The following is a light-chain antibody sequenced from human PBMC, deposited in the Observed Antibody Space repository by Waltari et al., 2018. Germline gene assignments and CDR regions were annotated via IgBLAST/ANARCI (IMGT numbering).Light chain of an antibody. CDR3: VVWDNNLDGYV. V-gene: IGLV1-44*01. CDR1: SSHIGRNP. J-gene: IGLJ1*01. Sequence: QSVVTQPLSASGTPGQRVTISCSGSSSHIGRNPVNWYLQVPGTAPKLLIYQNDQRPSGVPDRFSGSKSGTSASLAISGLRSEDEADYFCVVWDNNLDGYVFGTVTKVTVL. CDR2: QND.